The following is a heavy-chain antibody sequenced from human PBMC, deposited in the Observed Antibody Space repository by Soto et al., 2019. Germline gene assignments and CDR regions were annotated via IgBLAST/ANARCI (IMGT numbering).Heavy chain of an antibody. CDR2: IWYDGSNK. CDR3: ARDLSRGYSYGSDY. CDR1: GFTFRSYG. Sequence: QVQLVESGGGVVQPGRSLRLSCAASGFTFRSYGMHWVRQAPGKGLEWVAVIWYDGSNKYYADSVKGRFTISRDNSKNTLYLQMNSLRAEDTAVYYCARDLSRGYSYGSDYWGQGTLVTVSS. D-gene: IGHD5-18*01. V-gene: IGHV3-33*01. J-gene: IGHJ4*02.